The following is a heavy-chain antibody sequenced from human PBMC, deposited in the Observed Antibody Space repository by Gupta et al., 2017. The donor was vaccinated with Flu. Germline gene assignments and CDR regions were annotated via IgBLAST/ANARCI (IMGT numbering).Heavy chain of an antibody. CDR3: AKDPDYDILTGA. V-gene: IGHV3-23*01. J-gene: IGHJ4*02. Sequence: VRQAPGKGLEWVSAISAGGGSTYYADSVKGRFTISRDNSKNTLYLQMNSLRAEDTAVYYCAKDPDYDILTGAWGQGTLVTVSS. CDR2: ISAGGGST. D-gene: IGHD3-9*01.